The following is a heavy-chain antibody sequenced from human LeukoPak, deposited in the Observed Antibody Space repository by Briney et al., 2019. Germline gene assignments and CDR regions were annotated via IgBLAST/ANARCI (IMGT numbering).Heavy chain of an antibody. V-gene: IGHV3-48*03. Sequence: PGGSLRLSCAASGFTFSSYEMNWVRQAPGKGLEWVSYISSSGSTIYYADSVKGRFTISRDNAKNSLYLQMNSLRAEDTAVYYCARDLEYFDYWGQGTLVIVSS. J-gene: IGHJ4*02. CDR2: ISSSGSTI. CDR3: ARDLEYFDY. CDR1: GFTFSSYE.